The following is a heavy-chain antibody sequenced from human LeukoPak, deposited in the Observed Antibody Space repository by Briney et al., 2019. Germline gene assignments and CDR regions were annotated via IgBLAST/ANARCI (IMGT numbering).Heavy chain of an antibody. CDR1: GFTFSSYG. Sequence: GGSLRLSCAASGFTFSSYGMHWVRQAPGKGLEGVAFIRYDGSYKNYADSLKGRFTFSRDNSKNRLYLQMNSLRPEDTAVYYCAKAESGSYYGLGDYFAYWGQGTLVTVSS. CDR3: AKAESGSYYGLGDYFAY. CDR2: IRYDGSYK. D-gene: IGHD1-26*01. J-gene: IGHJ4*02. V-gene: IGHV3-30*02.